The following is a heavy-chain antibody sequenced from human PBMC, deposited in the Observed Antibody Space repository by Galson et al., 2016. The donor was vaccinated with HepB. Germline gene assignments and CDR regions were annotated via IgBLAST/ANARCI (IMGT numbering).Heavy chain of an antibody. CDR2: ISSSGRYI. Sequence: SLRLSCAVSRFTFSGYSMNWVRQAPGKGLEWVSFISSSGRYIYYADSVKGRFTISRDNAKNSLYLQMNSLRAEDTAIYYCATDTSRDDDQWGQGTLVTVSS. CDR1: RFTFSGYS. D-gene: IGHD1-1*01. J-gene: IGHJ5*02. V-gene: IGHV3-21*01. CDR3: ATDTSRDDDQ.